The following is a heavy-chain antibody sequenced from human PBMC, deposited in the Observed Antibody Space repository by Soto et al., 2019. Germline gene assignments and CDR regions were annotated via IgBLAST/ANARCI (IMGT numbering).Heavy chain of an antibody. V-gene: IGHV2-70*01. CDR3: ALLEDAFDI. CDR2: IDWDDDK. D-gene: IGHD1-1*01. Sequence: FGPKLVNATRSLTLKCTFSGFSLSTSGMCVSWIRQPPGKALEWLALIDWDDDKYYSTSLKTRLTISKDTSKNQVVLTMTNMDPVDTATYYCALLEDAFDIWGQGTMVTVSS. CDR1: GFSLSTSGMC. J-gene: IGHJ3*02.